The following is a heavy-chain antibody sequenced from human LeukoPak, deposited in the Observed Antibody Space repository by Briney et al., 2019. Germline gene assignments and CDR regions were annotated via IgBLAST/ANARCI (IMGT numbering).Heavy chain of an antibody. CDR3: ARENYYDSSGYPDAFDI. J-gene: IGHJ3*02. D-gene: IGHD3-22*01. CDR1: GGSFSGYY. CDR2: INHSGST. Sequence: MTSETLSLTCAVYGGSFSGYYWSWIRQPPGKGLEWIGEINHSGSTNYNPSLKSRVTISVDTSKNQFSLKLSSVTAADTAVYYCARENYYDSSGYPDAFDIWGQGTMVTVSS. V-gene: IGHV4-34*01.